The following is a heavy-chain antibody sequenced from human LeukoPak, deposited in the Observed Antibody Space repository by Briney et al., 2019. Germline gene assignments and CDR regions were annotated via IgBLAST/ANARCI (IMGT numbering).Heavy chain of an antibody. J-gene: IGHJ4*02. CDR3: ARAPLWYSSSSVDY. Sequence: SETLSPTCTVSGGSISSGSYYWSWIRQPAGKGLEWIGRIYTSGSTNYNPSLKSRVTISVDTSKNQFSLKLSSVTAADTAVYYCARAPLWYSSSSVDYWGQGTLVTVSS. V-gene: IGHV4-61*02. CDR2: IYTSGST. D-gene: IGHD6-6*01. CDR1: GGSISSGSYY.